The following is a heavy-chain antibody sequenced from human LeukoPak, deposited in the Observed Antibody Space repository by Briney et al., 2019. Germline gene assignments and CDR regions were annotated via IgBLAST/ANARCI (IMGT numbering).Heavy chain of an antibody. V-gene: IGHV3-23*01. J-gene: IGHJ4*02. Sequence: SGGSLRLSCAASGFTFITYAMSWVRQAPGKGLEWVSAISGSGVSTYYADSAKGRFSISRDNTKNTLYLKMNSLGAEDTAVYYCAKQEGNYYFDYWGQGTLVTVSS. CDR2: ISGSGVST. D-gene: IGHD1-7*01. CDR3: AKQEGNYYFDY. CDR1: GFTFITYA.